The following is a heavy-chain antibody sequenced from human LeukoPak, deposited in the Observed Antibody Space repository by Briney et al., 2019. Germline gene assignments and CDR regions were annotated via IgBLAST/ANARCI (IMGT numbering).Heavy chain of an antibody. J-gene: IGHJ4*02. Sequence: GGSLRLSCAASGFTFSSYSVNWVRQAPGKGLEWVSSISSSSSYIYYADSVKGRFIISRDNAKNSLYLQMNSLRAEDTAVYYCIGTGVAFFETALGDRSLDYWGQGTLVTVSS. V-gene: IGHV3-21*01. D-gene: IGHD1-1*01. CDR3: IGTGVAFFETALGDRSLDY. CDR2: ISSSSSYI. CDR1: GFTFSSYS.